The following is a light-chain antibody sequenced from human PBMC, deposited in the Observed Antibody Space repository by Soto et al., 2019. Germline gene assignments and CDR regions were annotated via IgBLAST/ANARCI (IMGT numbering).Light chain of an antibody. Sequence: EIVLTQSPATLSLSPGERATLSCRASQIVSSYLAWYQQKPGQAPRLLIYDASNRATGIPARFSSSGSGTDFTLTISSLEPEDFAVYYCQQRSNWPLMYTFGQGTKLEIK. CDR2: DAS. CDR3: QQRSNWPLMYT. CDR1: QIVSSY. V-gene: IGKV3-11*01. J-gene: IGKJ2*01.